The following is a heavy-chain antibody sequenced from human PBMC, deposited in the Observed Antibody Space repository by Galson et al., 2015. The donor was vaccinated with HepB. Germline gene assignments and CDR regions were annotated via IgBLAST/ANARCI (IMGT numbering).Heavy chain of an antibody. CDR3: VKDWSQDTGFFDY. Sequence: SLRLSCAASGFTFSSYAMHWVRQAPGKGLEYVSAINSNGGSTYYADSVKGRFTISRDNSKNTLYLQMSSLRAEDTAVYYCVKDWSQDTGFFDYWGQGTLVTVSS. CDR2: INSNGGST. J-gene: IGHJ4*02. V-gene: IGHV3-64D*06. CDR1: GFTFSSYA. D-gene: IGHD5-18*01.